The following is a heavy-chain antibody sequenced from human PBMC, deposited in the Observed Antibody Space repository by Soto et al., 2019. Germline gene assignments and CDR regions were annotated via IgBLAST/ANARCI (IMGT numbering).Heavy chain of an antibody. D-gene: IGHD3-22*01. CDR1: GGTFSSYA. V-gene: IGHV1-69*01. CDR3: ARAPRVYYDSSGYYDY. J-gene: IGHJ4*02. Sequence: QVQLVQSGAEVKKPGSSVKVSCKASGGTFSSYAISWVRQAPGQGLEWMGGIIPIFGTANYAQKFQGRVTITADESTSKAYMELSSLRSEDMAVYYCARAPRVYYDSSGYYDYWGQGTLVTVSS. CDR2: IIPIFGTA.